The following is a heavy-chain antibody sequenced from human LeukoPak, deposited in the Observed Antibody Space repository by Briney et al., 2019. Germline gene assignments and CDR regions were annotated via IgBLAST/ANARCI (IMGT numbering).Heavy chain of an antibody. CDR3: ARVRSASAGTASAFDI. V-gene: IGHV1-18*01. CDR1: GYTSSSYE. D-gene: IGHD2-21*02. CDR2: ISTHKGNT. Sequence: GASVKVSCKVSGYTSSSYEINWVRQAPGQGLEWMGGISTHKGNTNYAQKFQGRVTMTTATSTSTAYMELRSLRSDDAAVYYCARVRSASAGTASAFDIWGQGTMVTVSS. J-gene: IGHJ3*02.